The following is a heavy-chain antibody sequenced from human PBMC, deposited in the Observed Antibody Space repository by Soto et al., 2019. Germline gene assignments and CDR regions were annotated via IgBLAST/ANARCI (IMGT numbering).Heavy chain of an antibody. CDR1: GYTFTNSY. V-gene: IGHV1-46*01. D-gene: IGHD7-27*01. J-gene: IGHJ4*02. CDR2: IDPRIGTT. Sequence: QVQLVQSGAEVMQPGASVKVSCKASGYTFTNSYMHWVRQAPGQGLEWMGIIDPRIGTTVYAQKFQGRVTMTRDTSTSTVYMDLSGLRSEDTAVYYCARELPNNCYFDYWGQGTLVTVSS. CDR3: ARELPNNCYFDY.